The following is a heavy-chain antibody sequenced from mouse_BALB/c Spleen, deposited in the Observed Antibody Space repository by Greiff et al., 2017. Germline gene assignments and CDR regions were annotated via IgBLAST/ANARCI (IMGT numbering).Heavy chain of an antibody. Sequence: VQLKESGPELVKPGASMKISCKASGYSFTGYTMNWVKQSHGKNLEWIGLINPYNGGTSYNQKFKGKATLTVDKSSSTAYMELLSLTSEDSAVYYCARGEYGNYGGAMDYWGQGTSVTVSS. CDR2: INPYNGGT. CDR1: GYSFTGYT. CDR3: ARGEYGNYGGAMDY. J-gene: IGHJ4*01. V-gene: IGHV1-18*01. D-gene: IGHD2-10*02.